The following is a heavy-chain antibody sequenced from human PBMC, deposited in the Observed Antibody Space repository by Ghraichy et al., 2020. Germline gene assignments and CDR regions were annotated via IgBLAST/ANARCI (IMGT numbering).Heavy chain of an antibody. J-gene: IGHJ6*03. Sequence: SVKVSCKASGYTFVGDDINWVRQATGQGLEWVGWMNPNSGNTAYAQKFQGRVTMTRNTSISTAYMELSSLRSEDTAVYYCARANYESPSYYYYLDVWGKGTTVTVSS. V-gene: IGHV1-8*01. CDR2: MNPNSGNT. CDR3: ARANYESPSYYYYLDV. CDR1: GYTFVGDD. D-gene: IGHD1-7*01.